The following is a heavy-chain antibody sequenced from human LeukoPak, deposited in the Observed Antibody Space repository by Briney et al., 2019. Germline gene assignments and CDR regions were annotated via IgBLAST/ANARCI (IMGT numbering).Heavy chain of an antibody. Sequence: GASVKVSCKASGYTFTSYGISWVRQAPGQGLEWMGWISAYNGNTHYAQKLQGRVTMTTDTSTSTAYMELRSLRSDDTAVYYCARRPAVPYSSSWFNWFDPWGQGTLVTVSS. D-gene: IGHD6-13*01. CDR3: ARRPAVPYSSSWFNWFDP. J-gene: IGHJ5*02. V-gene: IGHV1-18*01. CDR2: ISAYNGNT. CDR1: GYTFTSYG.